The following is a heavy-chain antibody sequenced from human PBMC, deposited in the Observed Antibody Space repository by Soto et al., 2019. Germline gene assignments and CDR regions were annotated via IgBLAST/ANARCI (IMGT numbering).Heavy chain of an antibody. Sequence: ASVKVSCKASGYTFTDYYMHWVRQAPGQGLEWMGWINPNSGATNYAQRFQGRVTMTRDTSISTAYMELSRLTSDDTAVYYCAREGGDIVQMVYALPWYWGQGTLVTVSS. CDR2: INPNSGAT. D-gene: IGHD2-8*01. CDR3: AREGGDIVQMVYALPWY. CDR1: GYTFTDYY. V-gene: IGHV1-2*02. J-gene: IGHJ4*02.